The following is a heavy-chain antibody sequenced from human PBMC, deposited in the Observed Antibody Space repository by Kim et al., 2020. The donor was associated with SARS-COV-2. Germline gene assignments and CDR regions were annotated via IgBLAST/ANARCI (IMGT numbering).Heavy chain of an antibody. J-gene: IGHJ6*02. V-gene: IGHV4-31*03. Sequence: SETLSLTCTVSGGSISSGGYYWSWIRQHPGKGLEWIGYIYYSGSTYYNPSLKSRVTISVDTSKNQFSLKLSSVTAADTAVYYCASDPLKNPFPLGYYYYCGMDVWGQGTTVTVSS. CDR3: ASDPLKNPFPLGYYYYCGMDV. CDR1: GGSISSGGYY. CDR2: IYYSGST.